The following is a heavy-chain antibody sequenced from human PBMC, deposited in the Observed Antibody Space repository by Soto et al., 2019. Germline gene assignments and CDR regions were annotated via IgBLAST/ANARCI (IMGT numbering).Heavy chain of an antibody. CDR3: ARGVKYGAYSRWFDP. J-gene: IGHJ5*02. CDR2: MNPNSGNT. D-gene: IGHD4-17*01. V-gene: IGHV1-8*01. CDR1: GYTFTSYD. Sequence: GASVKVSCKASGYTFTSYDINWVRQATGQGLEYLGWMNPNSGNTGYVQKFQGRVTMTRDTSISTAYMKLSSLRSEDTAVYFCARGVKYGAYSRWFDPWGQGTLVTVSS.